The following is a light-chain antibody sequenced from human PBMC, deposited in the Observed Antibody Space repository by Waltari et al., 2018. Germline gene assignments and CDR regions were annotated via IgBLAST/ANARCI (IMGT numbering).Light chain of an antibody. J-gene: IGLJ1*01. V-gene: IGLV1-51*01. CDR3: GTWESSLSAYI. Sequence: QSVLTQPPSVSGDPGQRVTISCTGSSSNIGSYYLYWYQQFPGTAPKVLIYDNNKRPSGISDRFSGSKSGTSASRTITGLQPGDEGDYYCGTWESSLSAYIFGVGTRLTVL. CDR2: DNN. CDR1: SSNIGSYY.